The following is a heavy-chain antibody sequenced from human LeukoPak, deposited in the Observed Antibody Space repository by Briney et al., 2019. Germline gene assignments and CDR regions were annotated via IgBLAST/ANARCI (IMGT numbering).Heavy chain of an antibody. CDR1: GFTFSSYA. CDR3: AKEKFQGAKLVNLYYFDY. Sequence: PGASLRLSCAASGFTFSSYAMSWVRQAPGKGLEWVSAISGSGGSTYYADSVKGRFTISRDNSKNTLYLQMNSLRAEDTAVYYCAKEKFQGAKLVNLYYFDYWGQGTLVTVSS. D-gene: IGHD1-26*01. CDR2: ISGSGGST. J-gene: IGHJ4*02. V-gene: IGHV3-23*01.